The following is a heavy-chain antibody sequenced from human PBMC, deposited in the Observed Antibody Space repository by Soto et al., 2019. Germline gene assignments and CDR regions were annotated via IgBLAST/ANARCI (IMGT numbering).Heavy chain of an antibody. V-gene: IGHV3-30-3*01. CDR1: GFTFSSYA. D-gene: IGHD2-15*01. Sequence: QHGGSLRLSCAASGFTFSSYAMHWVRQAPGKGLEWVAVISYDGSNKYYADSVKGRFTISRDNSKNTLYLQMNSLRSDDTAVYYCARAPLGYCSGGSCYSEYFQHWGQGTLVTVSS. J-gene: IGHJ1*01. CDR2: ISYDGSNK. CDR3: ARAPLGYCSGGSCYSEYFQH.